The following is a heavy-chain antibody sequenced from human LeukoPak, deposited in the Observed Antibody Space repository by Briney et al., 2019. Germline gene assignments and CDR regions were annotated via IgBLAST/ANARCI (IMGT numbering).Heavy chain of an antibody. V-gene: IGHV3-21*01. Sequence: LGGSLRLSCAASGFTFSSYSMNWVRQAPGKGLEWVSSISSSSSYIYYADSVKGRFTISRDNAKNSLYLQMNSLRAEDTAVYYCACITIFGANVDYWGQGTLVTVSS. CDR3: ACITIFGANVDY. J-gene: IGHJ4*02. D-gene: IGHD3-3*01. CDR1: GFTFSSYS. CDR2: ISSSSSYI.